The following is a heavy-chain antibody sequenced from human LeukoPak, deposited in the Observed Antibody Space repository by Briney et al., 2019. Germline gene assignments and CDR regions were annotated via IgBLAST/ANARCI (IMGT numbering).Heavy chain of an antibody. Sequence: GASVKVSCKASGYTFTGYTMHWVRLAPGQGLEWMGWINPNSGGTNYAQKFQGRVTMTRDTSISTAYMELSSLRSDDTAIYYCARDRAGAGYMDVWGKGTTVTVSS. D-gene: IGHD3-10*01. V-gene: IGHV1-2*02. CDR1: GYTFTGYT. J-gene: IGHJ6*03. CDR3: ARDRAGAGYMDV. CDR2: INPNSGGT.